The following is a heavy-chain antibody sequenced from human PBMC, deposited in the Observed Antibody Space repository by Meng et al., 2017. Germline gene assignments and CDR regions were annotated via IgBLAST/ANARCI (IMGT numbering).Heavy chain of an antibody. V-gene: IGHV3-13*01. CDR1: GFTFSNYD. J-gene: IGHJ3*02. CDR3: ARGTYYYDSSGYYEPLAFDI. Sequence: GESLKISCAASGFTFSNYDMHWVRQATGKGLEWVSAIGTAGDTYYPGSVKGRFTISRENAKNSLYLQMNSLRAGDTAVYYCARGTYYYDSSGYYEPLAFDIWGQGTMVTVSS. D-gene: IGHD3-22*01. CDR2: IGTAGDT.